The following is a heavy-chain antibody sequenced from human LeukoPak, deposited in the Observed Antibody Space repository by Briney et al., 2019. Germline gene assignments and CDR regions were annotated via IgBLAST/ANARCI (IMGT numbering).Heavy chain of an antibody. CDR3: TRLSYTSGWHGGFDFDY. D-gene: IGHD6-19*01. CDR1: GGSISSSRYY. CDR2: ICYSGST. V-gene: IGHV4-39*01. Sequence: SETLSLTCTVSGGSISSSRYYWGWLRQPPGKGLEWIGSICYSGSTYYNPSLKSRVTISVDTSKNQFSLKLSSVTAADTAVYYCTRLSYTSGWHGGFDFDYWGQGTLVTVSS. J-gene: IGHJ4*02.